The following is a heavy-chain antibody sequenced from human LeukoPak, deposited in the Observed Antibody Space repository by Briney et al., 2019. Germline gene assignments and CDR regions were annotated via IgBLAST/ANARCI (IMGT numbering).Heavy chain of an antibody. D-gene: IGHD6-19*01. CDR2: ISSSSSYI. CDR3: ATKVAGTSHFSY. V-gene: IGHV3-21*01. J-gene: IGHJ4*02. CDR1: GFTFSTYA. Sequence: PGGSLRLSCAASGFTFSTYAMSWVRRAPGKGLEWVSSISSSSSYIYYADSVKGRFTIPRDNAKNSLYLEMTSLRAEDTAVYYCATKVAGTSHFSYWGQGTLVTVSS.